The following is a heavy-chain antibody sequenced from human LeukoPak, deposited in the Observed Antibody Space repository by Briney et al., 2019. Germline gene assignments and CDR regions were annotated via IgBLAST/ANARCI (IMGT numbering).Heavy chain of an antibody. V-gene: IGHV3-48*02. CDR2: IGSSSTI. CDR3: ARDLGIILEY. D-gene: IGHD3-9*01. J-gene: IGHJ4*02. CDR1: VFTFRSNS. Sequence: SGGSLRLSCAASVFTFRSNSINGGRQAPGKGLEWISYIGSSSTIYYADSEKGRFTISRDNAKNSLYLQMNSLRDEDTAVYYCARDLGIILEYWGQGTLVTVSS.